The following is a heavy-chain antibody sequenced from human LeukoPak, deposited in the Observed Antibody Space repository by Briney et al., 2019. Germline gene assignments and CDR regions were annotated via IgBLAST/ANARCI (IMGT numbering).Heavy chain of an antibody. V-gene: IGHV1-18*01. D-gene: IGHD2-2*02. Sequence: ASVKVSCKASGYTLTRYFIHWVRQAPGQGLEWMGWISAYNGNTNYAQKLQGRVTMTTDTSTSTAYMELRSLRSDDTAVYYCARYYCSSTSCYNDFDYWGQGTLVTVSS. CDR1: GYTLTRYF. J-gene: IGHJ4*02. CDR3: ARYYCSSTSCYNDFDY. CDR2: ISAYNGNT.